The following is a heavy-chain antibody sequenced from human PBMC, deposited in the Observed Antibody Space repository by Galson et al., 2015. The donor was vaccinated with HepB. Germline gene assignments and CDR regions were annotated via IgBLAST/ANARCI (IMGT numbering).Heavy chain of an antibody. CDR2: IKSKTDGGAI. Sequence: SLRLSCAASGFTFVNAWMSWVRQAPGKGLEWVGRIKSKTDGGAIDYAAPVKGRFTISRDDSKNTLYLQMNSLKTEDTAVYYCTTARPIYCGGDCYASYCGKRTLVTVSS. CDR3: TTARPIYCGGDCYASY. D-gene: IGHD2-21*02. CDR1: GFTFVNAW. V-gene: IGHV3-15*01. J-gene: IGHJ4*02.